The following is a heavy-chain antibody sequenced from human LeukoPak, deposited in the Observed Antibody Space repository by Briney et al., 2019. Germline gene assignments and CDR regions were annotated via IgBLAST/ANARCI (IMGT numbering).Heavy chain of an antibody. V-gene: IGHV4-39*07. CDR2: IYYSGST. CDR1: GGSISSSSYY. J-gene: IGHJ3*01. D-gene: IGHD2/OR15-2a*01. CDR3: ARDHRDLLRAFDV. Sequence: ASETLSLTCTVSGGSISSSSYYWGRIRQPPGKGLEWIGSIYYSGSTYYNPSLKSRVSISVDNSKNQFSLKLSSVTAADTAVYYCARDHRDLLRAFDVWGQGTMVTVS.